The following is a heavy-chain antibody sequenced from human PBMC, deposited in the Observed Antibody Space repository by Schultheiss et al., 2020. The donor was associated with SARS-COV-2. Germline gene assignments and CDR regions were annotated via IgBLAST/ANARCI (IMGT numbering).Heavy chain of an antibody. CDR2: ISSGSSYI. CDR3: ARDAGFSGRPTLDV. CDR1: GFTFSSYN. J-gene: IGHJ6*02. D-gene: IGHD5-12*01. Sequence: GGSLRLSCAASGFTFSSYNMNWVRQAPGKGLEWVSSISSGSSYIYYVDSMKGRFTVSRDNAKNSLYLQINSLRAEDTAVYYCARDAGFSGRPTLDVWGQGTTVTVSS. V-gene: IGHV3-21*01.